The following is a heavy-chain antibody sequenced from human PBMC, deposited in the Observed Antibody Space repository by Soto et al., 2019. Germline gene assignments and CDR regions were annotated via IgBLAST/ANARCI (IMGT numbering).Heavy chain of an antibody. V-gene: IGHV4-34*01. D-gene: IGHD3-10*01. J-gene: IGHJ6*03. CDR1: GGSFSGYY. CDR3: ARAELLYYYYYYMDV. Sequence: SETLSLTCAVYGGSFSGYYWSWIRQPPGKGLEWIGEINHSGSTNYNPSLKSRVTISVDASKNQFSLKLSSVTAADTAVYYCARAELLYYYYYYMDVWGKGTTVTVSS. CDR2: INHSGST.